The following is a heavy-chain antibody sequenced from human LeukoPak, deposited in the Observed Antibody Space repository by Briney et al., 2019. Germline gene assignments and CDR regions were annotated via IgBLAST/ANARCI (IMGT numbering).Heavy chain of an antibody. V-gene: IGHV3-9*01. CDR1: GFTFDDYA. J-gene: IGHJ4*02. CDR3: AKDIGYCSSTSCPGGFDY. CDR2: ISWNSGSI. Sequence: GGSLRLSCAASGFTFDDYAMHWVRQAPGKGLEWVSGISWNSGSIGYADSVKGRFTISRDNAKNSLYLQMNSLRAEDTALYYCAKDIGYCSSTSCPGGFDYWGQGTLVTVSS. D-gene: IGHD2-2*01.